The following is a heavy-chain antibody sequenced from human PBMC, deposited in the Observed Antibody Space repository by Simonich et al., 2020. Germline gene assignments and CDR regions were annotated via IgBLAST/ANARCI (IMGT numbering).Heavy chain of an antibody. V-gene: IGHV4-39*01. CDR2: IYYSVRT. J-gene: IGHJ3*02. CDR3: ARHAGFAFDI. D-gene: IGHD6-13*01. CDR1: GGSISSSSYY. Sequence: QLQLQESGPGLVKPSETLSLTCTVSGGSISSSSYYWGWIRQPPGKGLEWIGSIYYSVRTYYNPSLKSRVTISVDTSKNQFSLKLSSVTAADTAVYYCARHAGFAFDIWGQGTMVTVSS.